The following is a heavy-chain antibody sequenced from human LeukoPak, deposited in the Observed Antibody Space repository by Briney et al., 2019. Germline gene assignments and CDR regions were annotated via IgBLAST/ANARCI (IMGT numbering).Heavy chain of an antibody. CDR1: GGSFSGYY. Sequence: ASETLSLTCAVYGGSFSGYYWSWIRQPPGKGLEWIGEINHSGSTNYNPSLKSRVTISVDTSKNQFSLKLSSVTAADTAVYYCARGLGLRWQYFDYWGQGTLVTVPS. J-gene: IGHJ4*02. V-gene: IGHV4-34*01. D-gene: IGHD4-23*01. CDR3: ARGLGLRWQYFDY. CDR2: INHSGST.